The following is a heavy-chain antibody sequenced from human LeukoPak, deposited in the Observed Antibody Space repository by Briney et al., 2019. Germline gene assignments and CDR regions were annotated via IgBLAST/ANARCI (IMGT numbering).Heavy chain of an antibody. Sequence: ASVTVSCTASGYTFTGYYMHWVRQAPGQGLEWMGWINPNSGGTNYAQKFQGRVTMTRDTSISTAYMELSRLRSDDTAVYYCARSYYDSSGYNSQYFQHWGQGTLVTVSS. CDR1: GYTFTGYY. J-gene: IGHJ1*01. CDR2: INPNSGGT. CDR3: ARSYYDSSGYNSQYFQH. V-gene: IGHV1-2*02. D-gene: IGHD3-22*01.